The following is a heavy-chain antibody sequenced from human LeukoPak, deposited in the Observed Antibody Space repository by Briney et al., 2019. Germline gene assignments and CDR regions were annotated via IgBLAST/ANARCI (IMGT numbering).Heavy chain of an antibody. D-gene: IGHD1-26*01. Sequence: GSPVKVSCKASGYTFTSHGISWVRQAPGQGLEWMGWINPSSGGTNYAQKFQGRVTMTRDTSISTAYMELSRLRSDDTAVYYCAKEWELHGMDVWGQGTTVTVSS. J-gene: IGHJ6*02. CDR3: AKEWELHGMDV. CDR2: INPSSGGT. CDR1: GYTFTSHG. V-gene: IGHV1-2*02.